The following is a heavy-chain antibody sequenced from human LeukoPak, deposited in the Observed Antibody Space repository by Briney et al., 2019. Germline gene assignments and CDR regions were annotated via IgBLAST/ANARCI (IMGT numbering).Heavy chain of an antibody. CDR3: ARAQGDYDILTGYYHWFDP. CDR2: IYSGGST. J-gene: IGHJ5*02. V-gene: IGHV3-66*01. CDR1: GFTVSSSY. D-gene: IGHD3-9*01. Sequence: GGSLRLSCAASGFTVSSSYMSWVRQAPGKGLEWVSVIYSGGSTYYADSVQGRFTISRDNSKNTLYLQMDSLRAEDTAVYYCARAQGDYDILTGYYHWFDPWGQGTLVTVSS.